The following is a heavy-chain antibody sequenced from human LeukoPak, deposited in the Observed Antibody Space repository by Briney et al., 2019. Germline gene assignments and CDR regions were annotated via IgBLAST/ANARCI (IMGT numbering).Heavy chain of an antibody. Sequence: PSETLSLTCTVSGGSISSSSYYWGWIRQPPGKGLEWIGSIYYSGSTYYNPSLKSRVTISVDTSKNQFSLKLTSVTAADTAVYYCARDRGRATLVNYYYYGMDVWGQGTTVVVSS. D-gene: IGHD2-15*01. J-gene: IGHJ6*02. CDR1: GGSISSSSYY. V-gene: IGHV4-39*07. CDR3: ARDRGRATLVNYYYYGMDV. CDR2: IYYSGST.